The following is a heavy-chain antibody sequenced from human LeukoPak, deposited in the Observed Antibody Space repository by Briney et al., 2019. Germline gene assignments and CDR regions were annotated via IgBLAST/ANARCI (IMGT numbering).Heavy chain of an antibody. Sequence: GGSLRHSCAASGFTFSSYSMNWVRQAPGKGLEWVSYISSSSSTIYYADSVKGRFTISRDNAKNSLYLQMNSLRDEDTAVYYCARIPLWFGELSRHDAFDIWGQGTMVTVSS. CDR3: ARIPLWFGELSRHDAFDI. D-gene: IGHD3-10*01. CDR2: ISSSSSTI. J-gene: IGHJ3*02. CDR1: GFTFSSYS. V-gene: IGHV3-48*02.